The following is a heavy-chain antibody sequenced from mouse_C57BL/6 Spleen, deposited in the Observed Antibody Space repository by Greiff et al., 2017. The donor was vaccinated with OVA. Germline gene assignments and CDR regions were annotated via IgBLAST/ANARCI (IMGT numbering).Heavy chain of an antibody. J-gene: IGHJ3*01. CDR3: ARLEGAESSWFAY. Sequence: EVHLVESGGDLVKPGGSLKLSCAASGFTFSSYGLSWVRQTPDKRLEWVATISSGGSYTYYPDSVKGRFTISRDNAKNTLYLQMSSLKSEDTAMYYCARLEGAESSWFAYWGQGTLVTVSA. V-gene: IGHV5-6*01. CDR2: ISSGGSYT. CDR1: GFTFSSYG.